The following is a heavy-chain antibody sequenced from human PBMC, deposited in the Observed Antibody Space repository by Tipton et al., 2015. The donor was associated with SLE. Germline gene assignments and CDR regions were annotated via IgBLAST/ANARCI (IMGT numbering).Heavy chain of an antibody. J-gene: IGHJ5*02. CDR2: IHYTGTTT. CDR1: GGSVSSSSKY. V-gene: IGHV4-39*07. Sequence: TLSLTCTVSGGSVSSSSKYWAWIRQPPGKGLEWIGSIHYTGTTTYYNSFLKSRVTMSVDTSKNQFSLRLTSVIAADTAVYYCARLHGYSYGLNWFDPWGQGTLISVSS. D-gene: IGHD5-18*01. CDR3: ARLHGYSYGLNWFDP.